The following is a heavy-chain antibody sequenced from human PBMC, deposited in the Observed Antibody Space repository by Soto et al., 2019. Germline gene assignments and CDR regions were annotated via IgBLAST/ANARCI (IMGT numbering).Heavy chain of an antibody. CDR2: IWYDGSNK. J-gene: IGHJ6*02. D-gene: IGHD3-22*01. Sequence: GGSLRLSCAASGFTFSSYGMHWVRQAPGKGLEWVAVIWYDGSNKYYADSVKGRFTISRDNSKNTLYLQMNSLRAEDTAVYYCAGDRYYYDSSGYYRDARSYYYYGMDVWGQGTTVTAP. V-gene: IGHV3-33*01. CDR1: GFTFSSYG. CDR3: AGDRYYYDSSGYYRDARSYYYYGMDV.